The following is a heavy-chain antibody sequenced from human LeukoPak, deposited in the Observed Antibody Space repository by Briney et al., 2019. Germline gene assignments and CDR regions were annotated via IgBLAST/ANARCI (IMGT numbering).Heavy chain of an antibody. CDR2: IYHRGNT. CDR3: ARTCYYSKVWYFGV. D-gene: IGHD1-26*01. CDR1: GGSISLYY. J-gene: IGHJ4*02. V-gene: IGHV4-59*13. Sequence: SETLSLTCSVSGGSISLYYWSWIRQPPGMGREWLGYIYHRGNTKYSPSLKSRLPISVDSSNNQSSLKHHSVTAADPAVYYCARTCYYSKVWYFGVWGPGTLVSVSS.